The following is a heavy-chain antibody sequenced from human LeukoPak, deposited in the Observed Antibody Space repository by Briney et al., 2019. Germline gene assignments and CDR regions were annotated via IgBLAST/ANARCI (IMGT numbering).Heavy chain of an antibody. V-gene: IGHV4-39*01. Sequence: SETLSLTCTVSGGSMSSSSYYWGWIRQPPGKGLEWIGSIYYSGNTYYNPSLKSRVTISVDKSKNQFSLRLSSVTAADTAVYYCARHREDIVVVPFDYWGQGTLVTVPS. J-gene: IGHJ4*02. CDR1: GGSMSSSSYY. CDR3: ARHREDIVVVPFDY. D-gene: IGHD2-2*01. CDR2: IYYSGNT.